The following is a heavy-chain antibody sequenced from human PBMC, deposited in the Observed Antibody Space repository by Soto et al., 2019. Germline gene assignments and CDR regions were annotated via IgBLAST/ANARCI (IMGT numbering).Heavy chain of an antibody. CDR2: ISGSGGST. D-gene: IGHD3-3*01. CDR3: AKDAPVYYDFWSGYYVTFDY. CDR1: GFTFSSYA. V-gene: IGHV3-23*01. J-gene: IGHJ4*02. Sequence: PGGSLRLSCAASGFTFSSYAMSWVRQAPGKGLEWVSAISGSGGSTYYADSVKGRFTISRDNSKNTLYLQMNSLRAEDTAVYYCAKDAPVYYDFWSGYYVTFDYWGQGTLVTVSS.